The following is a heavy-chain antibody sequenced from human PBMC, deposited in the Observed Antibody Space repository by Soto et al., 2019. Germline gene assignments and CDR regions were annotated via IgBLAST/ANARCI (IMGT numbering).Heavy chain of an antibody. CDR2: LSDSGGSI. CDR1: GFTFNRHA. Sequence: EVQLLESGGGLVQPGGSLRLSCTASGFTFNRHAMTWVRQAPGKGLEWVSGLSDSGGSIYYADSVKGRFTISRDNSMNTLYLQMNTLRAEDTAVYYCAKVSSAWYAGFFDLWGQGTVVTVSS. J-gene: IGHJ4*02. D-gene: IGHD2-8*01. V-gene: IGHV3-23*01. CDR3: AKVSSAWYAGFFDL.